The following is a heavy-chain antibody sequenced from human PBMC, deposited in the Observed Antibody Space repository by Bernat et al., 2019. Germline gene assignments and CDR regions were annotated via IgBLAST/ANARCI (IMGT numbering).Heavy chain of an antibody. D-gene: IGHD6-19*01. CDR1: GYTFTNNA. CDR3: ARGQWSRTEADYYLDH. CDR2: INAGNGHT. V-gene: IGHV1-3*01. Sequence: QVQLVQSGAEVEKPGASVKLSCKASGYTFTNNAIHWVRQAPGQRLEWMGWINAGNGHTKYSQKFQGRVTITRETSATTAYVELRSLRSEDTAVYSCARGQWSRTEADYYLDHWGQGTQVTVSS. J-gene: IGHJ4*02.